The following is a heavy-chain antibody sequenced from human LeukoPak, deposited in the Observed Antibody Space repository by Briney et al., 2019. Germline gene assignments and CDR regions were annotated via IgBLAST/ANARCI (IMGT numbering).Heavy chain of an antibody. CDR3: TRSYYDVWSGYPDYHYMDV. V-gene: IGHV3-33*01. D-gene: IGHD3-3*01. CDR1: GFTFGSYG. J-gene: IGHJ6*03. Sequence: GGSVRLSCTACGFTFGSYGMHWVRQAPGKGLEWVAVIWYDGSNKDYADSVKGRFTLSRDNSKNTVYLQMNSPRAEDTAVYYCTRSYYDVWSGYPDYHYMDVCGKGTTVTVSS. CDR2: IWYDGSNK.